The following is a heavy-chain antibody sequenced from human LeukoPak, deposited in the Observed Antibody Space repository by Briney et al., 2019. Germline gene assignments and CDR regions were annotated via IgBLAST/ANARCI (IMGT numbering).Heavy chain of an antibody. Sequence: SQTLSLTCTVSGGSISSGDYYWSWIRQPPGKGLEWIGYIYYSGSTYYNPSLKSRVTISVDTSKNQFSLKLSSVTAADTAVYYCSRKVRFLEWLPYARWFDPWGQGTLVTVSS. CDR2: IYYSGST. V-gene: IGHV4-30-4*08. CDR3: SRKVRFLEWLPYARWFDP. J-gene: IGHJ5*02. CDR1: GGSISSGDYY. D-gene: IGHD3-3*01.